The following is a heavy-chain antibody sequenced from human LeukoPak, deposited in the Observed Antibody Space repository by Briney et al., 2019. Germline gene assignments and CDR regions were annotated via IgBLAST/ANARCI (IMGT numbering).Heavy chain of an antibody. V-gene: IGHV4-4*09. CDR1: GESFSGYY. D-gene: IGHD2-21*01. CDR3: ARLFTDGGYYYYYMDV. J-gene: IGHJ6*03. CDR2: IYTSGST. Sequence: SETLSLTCAVYGESFSGYYWSWIRQPPGKGLGWIGYIYTSGSTNYNPSLKSRVTISVDTSKNQSSLKLSSVTAADTAVYYCARLFTDGGYYYYYMDVWGKGTTVTISS.